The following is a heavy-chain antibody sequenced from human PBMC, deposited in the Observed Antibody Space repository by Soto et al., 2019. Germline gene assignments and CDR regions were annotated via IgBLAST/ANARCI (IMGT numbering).Heavy chain of an antibody. D-gene: IGHD2-15*01. CDR3: AREGEYCSGGSCNSHYYYGMDV. Sequence: GASVKVSCKGSGYTFIRYGITWVRQAPGQGFEWMGWISAYSGNTNYAQKFQDRVTMTTDTSTSTAYMEVRSLRSDDTAVYYCAREGEYCSGGSCNSHYYYGMDVWGQGTTVTVS. CDR2: ISAYSGNT. J-gene: IGHJ6*02. CDR1: GYTFIRYG. V-gene: IGHV1-18*01.